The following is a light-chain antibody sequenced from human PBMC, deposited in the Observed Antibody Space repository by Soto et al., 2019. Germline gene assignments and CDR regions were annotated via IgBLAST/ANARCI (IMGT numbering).Light chain of an antibody. CDR3: QQNNRWPHIT. Sequence: EIVLTQSPATLSLSPGERATLSCRASQSVGSYLGWYQHKPGQAPRLLIYDASNRAPGIPARFSGSGSGTDFTLTISSLEPEDFAVYYCQQNNRWPHITFGQGTRLVIK. J-gene: IGKJ5*01. CDR1: QSVGSY. CDR2: DAS. V-gene: IGKV3-11*01.